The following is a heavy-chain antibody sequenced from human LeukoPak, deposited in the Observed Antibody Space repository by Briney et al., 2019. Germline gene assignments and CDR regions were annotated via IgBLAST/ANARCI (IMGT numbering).Heavy chain of an antibody. V-gene: IGHV1-3*01. CDR1: GYTFTSYA. J-gene: IGHJ4*02. D-gene: IGHD4-17*01. CDR2: INAGNGNT. Sequence: ASVKVSCKASGYTFTSYAMHWGRQAPGQRLEWMGWINAGNGNTKYSQKFQGRVTITRDTSASTAYMELSSLRSEDTAVYYCARDLGDYPFYFDYWGQGTLVTVSS. CDR3: ARDLGDYPFYFDY.